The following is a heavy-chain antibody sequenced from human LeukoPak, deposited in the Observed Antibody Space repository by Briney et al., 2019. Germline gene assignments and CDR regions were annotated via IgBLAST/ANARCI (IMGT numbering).Heavy chain of an antibody. J-gene: IGHJ4*02. CDR2: IYYSGST. CDR1: GGSISSNY. D-gene: IGHD3-10*01. Sequence: ASETLSLTCTASGGSISSNYWSWIRQPPGRGLQRIGYIYYSGSTFYNPSLKSRVTISVDTSKNRFSLKLSSVTAADTAVYYCAREVVWFGEFTGVDYWGQGTQVTVSS. V-gene: IGHV4-59*01. CDR3: AREVVWFGEFTGVDY.